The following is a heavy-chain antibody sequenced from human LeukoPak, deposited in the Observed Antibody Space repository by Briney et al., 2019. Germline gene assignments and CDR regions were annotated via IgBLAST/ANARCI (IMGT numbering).Heavy chain of an antibody. CDR2: INHSGST. J-gene: IGHJ4*02. Sequence: SETLSLTCAVYGGSFSGYYWSWIRQPPGKGLEWIGEINHSGSTNYNPSLKSRVTISVDTPKNQFSLKLSSVTAADTAVYFCARHLSSELFTLDYWGQGMLVTVSS. CDR3: ARHLSSELFTLDY. D-gene: IGHD1-7*01. CDR1: GGSFSGYY. V-gene: IGHV4-34*01.